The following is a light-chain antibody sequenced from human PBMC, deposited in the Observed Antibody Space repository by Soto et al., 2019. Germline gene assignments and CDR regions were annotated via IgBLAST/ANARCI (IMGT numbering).Light chain of an antibody. J-gene: IGLJ1*01. CDR2: ESS. Sequence: QSVLTQPASVSGSPGQSITISCTGTSSDVGSYNLVSWYQQHPGKAPKLIICESSKRPSGVSNRFSGSKSGNTASLTISGLQAEDEPDYYCCSYAGSSTLGVLGTGTKLTVL. V-gene: IGLV2-23*01. CDR1: SSDVGSYNL. CDR3: CSYAGSSTLGV.